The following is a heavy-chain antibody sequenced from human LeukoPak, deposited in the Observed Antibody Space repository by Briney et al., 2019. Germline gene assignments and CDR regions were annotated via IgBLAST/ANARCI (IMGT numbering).Heavy chain of an antibody. CDR2: IWYDGFNK. J-gene: IGHJ4*02. V-gene: IGHV3-33*01. CDR1: GFTFSSYV. D-gene: IGHD7-27*01. Sequence: GSLILSCAASGFTFSSYVMHWVRQAPGKGLEWVAVIWYDGFNKYYADSVKGRFTISRDNSKNTLYLQMNSLRAEDTAVYYCARDLGNWGWNDFWGQGTLVTVSS. CDR3: ARDLGNWGWNDF.